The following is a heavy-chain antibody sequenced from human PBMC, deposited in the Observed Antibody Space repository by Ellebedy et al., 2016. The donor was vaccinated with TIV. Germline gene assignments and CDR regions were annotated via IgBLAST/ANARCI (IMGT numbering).Heavy chain of an antibody. CDR1: GFTFSSYG. V-gene: IGHV3-30*18. CDR2: ISYDGSNK. J-gene: IGHJ4*02. CDR3: AKTPVAGTRGYYFDY. D-gene: IGHD6-19*01. Sequence: GGSLRLXXAASGFTFSSYGMHWVRQAPGKGLEWVAVISYDGSNKYYADSVKGRFTISRDNSKNTLYLQMNSLRAEDTAVYYCAKTPVAGTRGYYFDYWGQGTLVTVSS.